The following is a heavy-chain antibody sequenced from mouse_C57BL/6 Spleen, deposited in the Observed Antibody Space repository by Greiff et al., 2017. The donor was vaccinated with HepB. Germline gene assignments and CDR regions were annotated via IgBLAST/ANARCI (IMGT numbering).Heavy chain of an antibody. CDR2: INPNNGGT. J-gene: IGHJ2*01. V-gene: IGHV1-26*01. CDR3: ATLGFYYGSSYPYFDY. D-gene: IGHD1-1*01. Sequence: VQLQQSGPALVKPGASVKISCKASGYAFTDYYMNWVKQSHGKSLEWIGDINPNNGGTSYNQKFKGKATLTVDKSSSTAYMELRSLTSEDSAVYYCATLGFYYGSSYPYFDYWGQGTTLTVSS. CDR1: GYAFTDYY.